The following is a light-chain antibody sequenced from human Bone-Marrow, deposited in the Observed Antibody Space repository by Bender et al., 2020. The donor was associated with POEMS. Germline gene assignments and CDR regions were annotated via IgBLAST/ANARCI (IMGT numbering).Light chain of an antibody. CDR3: CSYANSHTF. V-gene: IGLV2-11*01. J-gene: IGLJ2*01. CDR2: EVS. CDR1: SSDVGGYNY. Sequence: QSALTQPRSVSGSPGQSVTISCTGTSSDVGGYNYVSWYQQSPGKAPNLIIYEVSKRPSGISNRFSGSKSGNTASLTISGLRDEDEADYYCCSYANSHTFFGGGTRLTVL.